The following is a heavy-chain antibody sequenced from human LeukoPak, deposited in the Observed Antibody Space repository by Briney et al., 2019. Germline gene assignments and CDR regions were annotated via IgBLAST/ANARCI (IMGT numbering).Heavy chain of an antibody. Sequence: QTGGSLRLSCAASGFTFSSYWMSWVRQAPGKGLEWVSTITSSRTTYYADSVKGRVTISRDNSKNTLYLQMNSLRADDTAVYYCAKVPIPSGIIDFDYWGQGTLVTVSS. CDR3: AKVPIPSGIIDFDY. CDR2: ITSSRTT. J-gene: IGHJ4*02. D-gene: IGHD2-2*02. CDR1: GFTFSSYW. V-gene: IGHV3-23*01.